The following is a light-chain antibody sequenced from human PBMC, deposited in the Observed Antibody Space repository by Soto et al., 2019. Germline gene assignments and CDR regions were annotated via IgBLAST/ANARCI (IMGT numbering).Light chain of an antibody. V-gene: IGKV3-15*01. CDR3: QQYSNWPPIT. CDR2: DTS. Sequence: EMVMTQSPATLSVSPGERATLSCRASQSVSSKLAWYQQKPGQAPRLLIYDTSTRATGIPARFSGSGSWTEFTLPISSLQSEDFVVYYCQQYSNWPPITFGQGTRLEIK. J-gene: IGKJ5*01. CDR1: QSVSSK.